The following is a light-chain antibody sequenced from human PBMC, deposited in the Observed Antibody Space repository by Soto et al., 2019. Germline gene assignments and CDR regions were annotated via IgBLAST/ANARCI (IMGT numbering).Light chain of an antibody. J-gene: IGKJ5*01. CDR3: QQRYNWPIT. CDR1: QSVSGY. V-gene: IGKV3-11*01. CDR2: ADS. Sequence: EIVLTQSPATLSLSPGETATLSCRASQSVSGYIGWYQQKPGQAPRLLIYADSNRATGIPARFSGSGSGTDFTLPISSLEPEDFLVYYCQQRYNWPITFGQGTRLEIK.